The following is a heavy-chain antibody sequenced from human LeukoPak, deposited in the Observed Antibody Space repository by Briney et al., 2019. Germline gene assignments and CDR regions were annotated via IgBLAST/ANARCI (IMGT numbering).Heavy chain of an antibody. V-gene: IGHV1-3*01. Sequence: GASVKVSCKASGYTFTIYAMHWVRQAPGQRLEWMGWINAGNGNTKYSQKFQGRVTITRDTSASTAYIGLSSLGSEDTAVYYCARGIGASSGWYLIDYWGQGALVTVSS. CDR3: ARGIGASSGWYLIDY. CDR2: INAGNGNT. CDR1: GYTFTIYA. J-gene: IGHJ4*02. D-gene: IGHD6-19*01.